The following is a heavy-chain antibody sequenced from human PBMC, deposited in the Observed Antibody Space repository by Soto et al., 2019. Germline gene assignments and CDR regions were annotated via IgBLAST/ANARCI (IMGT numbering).Heavy chain of an antibody. CDR3: ARYSHMGGSGLEDYYYYGMDV. J-gene: IGHJ6*02. D-gene: IGHD3-10*01. Sequence: SVKVSCKASGGTFSSYAISWVRQAPGQGLEWMGGIIPIFGTANYAQKFQGRVTITADESTSTAYMELSSLRSEDTAVYYCARYSHMGGSGLEDYYYYGMDVWGQGTTVTVSS. V-gene: IGHV1-69*13. CDR2: IIPIFGTA. CDR1: GGTFSSYA.